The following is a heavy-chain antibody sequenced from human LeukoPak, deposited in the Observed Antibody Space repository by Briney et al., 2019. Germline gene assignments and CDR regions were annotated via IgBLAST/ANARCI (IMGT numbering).Heavy chain of an antibody. D-gene: IGHD3-22*01. CDR1: GFTFSSYS. CDR3: AREGPSLYDRGAIDI. V-gene: IGHV3-21*01. CDR2: ISSSSSYI. Sequence: GGSLRLSCAASGFTFSSYSMNWVRQAPGKGLEWVSSISSSSSYIYYADSVKGRFTISRDNSKNTLFLQMSSLRDEDTAVYYCAREGPSLYDRGAIDIWGQGTMVTVSS. J-gene: IGHJ3*02.